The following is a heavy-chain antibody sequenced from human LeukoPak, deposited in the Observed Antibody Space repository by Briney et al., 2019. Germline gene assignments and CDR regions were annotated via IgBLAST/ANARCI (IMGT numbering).Heavy chain of an antibody. CDR2: INHSGGT. CDR3: ARTRYYYNSRSYGAPYYFDY. J-gene: IGHJ4*02. Sequence: PSETLSLTCTVSGGSISSYYWSWIRQPPGKGLEWIGEINHSGGTNYNPSLKSRVTISVDTSKNQFSLKLSSVTAADTAVYYCARTRYYYNSRSYGAPYYFDYWGQGTLVTVSS. CDR1: GGSISSYY. V-gene: IGHV4-34*01. D-gene: IGHD3-10*01.